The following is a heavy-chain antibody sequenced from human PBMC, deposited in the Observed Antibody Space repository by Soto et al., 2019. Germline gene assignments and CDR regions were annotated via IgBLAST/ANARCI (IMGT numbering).Heavy chain of an antibody. J-gene: IGHJ6*02. D-gene: IGHD3-10*01. Sequence: QVQLVQSGAEVKNPGASVQVSCKASGYTLSSYGITWVRQAPGQGLEWMGWISAYNGHTNYPQKLQGRVTMTTDTSTTTAYMELRSLTSDDTAVYYCARGNYYGSGSSDYYYYGMDVWGQGTTVTVSS. CDR3: ARGNYYGSGSSDYYYYGMDV. CDR1: GYTLSSYG. V-gene: IGHV1-18*01. CDR2: ISAYNGHT.